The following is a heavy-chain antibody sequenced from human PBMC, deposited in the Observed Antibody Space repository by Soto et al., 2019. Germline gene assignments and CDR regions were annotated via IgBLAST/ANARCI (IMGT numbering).Heavy chain of an antibody. Sequence: SVKVSCKASGGTFSSYTISWVRQAPGQGLEWMGRIIPILGIANYAQKFQGRVTITADKSTSTAYMELSGLRSEDTAVYYCARDLDSSSPDWGQGTLVTVSS. CDR2: IIPILGIA. CDR3: ARDLDSSSPD. CDR1: GGTFSSYT. J-gene: IGHJ4*02. D-gene: IGHD6-6*01. V-gene: IGHV1-69*04.